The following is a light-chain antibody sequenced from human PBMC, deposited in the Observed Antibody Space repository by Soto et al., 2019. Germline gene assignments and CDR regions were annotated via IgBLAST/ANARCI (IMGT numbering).Light chain of an antibody. Sequence: QSVLTQPASVSGSPGQSITISCTGTSSDVGGYNYVSWYQQHPGKAPKLMIYDVSKRPSGVPDRFSGSKSGNTASLTVSGLQAEDEADYYCSSYAGSNNFVFGPGTKVTVL. CDR2: DVS. CDR3: SSYAGSNNFV. J-gene: IGLJ1*01. CDR1: SSDVGGYNY. V-gene: IGLV2-8*01.